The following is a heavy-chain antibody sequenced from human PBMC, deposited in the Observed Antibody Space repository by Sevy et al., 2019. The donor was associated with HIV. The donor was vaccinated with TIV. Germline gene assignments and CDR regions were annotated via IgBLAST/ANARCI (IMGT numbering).Heavy chain of an antibody. V-gene: IGHV3-33*03. Sequence: GGSLRLSCTASGFTFRNYGMQWVRQAPGKGLEWMALIWYDGSNKYYADSVNGRFTISRDNSKNTQYMQMNSLRAEDTAVYYCATARASRGPDRGYYFDYWGQGTLVTVSS. J-gene: IGHJ4*02. CDR1: GFTFRNYG. D-gene: IGHD3-22*01. CDR3: ATARASRGPDRGYYFDY. CDR2: IWYDGSNK.